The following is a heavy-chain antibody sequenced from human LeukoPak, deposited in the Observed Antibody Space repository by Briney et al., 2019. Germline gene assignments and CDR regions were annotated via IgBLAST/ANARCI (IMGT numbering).Heavy chain of an antibody. V-gene: IGHV4-59*01. CDR3: ARDRDYYDSSGYYHGDWFDP. CDR1: GGSFSGYY. Sequence: PSETLSLTCAVYGGSFSGYYWSWIRQPPGKGLEWIGYIYYSGSTNYNPSPKSRVTISVDTSKNQFSLKLSSVTAADTAVYYCARDRDYYDSSGYYHGDWFDPWGQGTLVTVSS. J-gene: IGHJ5*02. CDR2: IYYSGST. D-gene: IGHD3-22*01.